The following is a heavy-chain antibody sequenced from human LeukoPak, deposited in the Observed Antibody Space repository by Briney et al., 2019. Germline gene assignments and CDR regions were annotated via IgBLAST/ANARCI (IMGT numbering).Heavy chain of an antibody. CDR2: IIPIFGTA. CDR1: GGSSSSEA. J-gene: IGHJ4*02. D-gene: IGHD2-15*01. CDR3: GRKAGDCGGNSCYSIDY. Sequence: SVKVSCKAFGGSSSSEAISWVRQAPGQGLEWTGGIIPIFGTADYAQKFQGRVTITTDESTSTAYMEVSSLRSEDTAVYYCGRKAGDCGGNSCYSIDYWGQGTLVTVSS. V-gene: IGHV1-69*05.